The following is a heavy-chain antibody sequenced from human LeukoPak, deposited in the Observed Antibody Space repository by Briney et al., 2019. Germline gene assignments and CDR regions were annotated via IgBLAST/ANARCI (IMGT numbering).Heavy chain of an antibody. CDR1: GYTFTSYD. CDR2: MNPNSGNT. CDR3: ARAYYYDSSGYTDAFDI. Sequence: ASVKVSCKASGYTFTSYDINWVRQAPGQGLEWMGWMNPNSGNTGYAQKFQGRVTMTRNTSISTAYMELSSLRSEDTAVYYCARAYYYDSSGYTDAFDIWGQGTMVTVSS. D-gene: IGHD3-22*01. J-gene: IGHJ3*02. V-gene: IGHV1-8*01.